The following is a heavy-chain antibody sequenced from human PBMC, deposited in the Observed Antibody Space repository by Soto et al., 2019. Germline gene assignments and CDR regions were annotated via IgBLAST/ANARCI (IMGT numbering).Heavy chain of an antibody. CDR1: GYTFTSYG. Sequence: QVQLVQSGAEVKKPGASVKVSCKASGYTFTSYGISWVRQPPGQGLEWMVWISASNGNTKYAQKLQGRVTLTTDTSTSTSYMALRSRRSDDTAVYYCARESPPADYWGQGTLVTVSS. J-gene: IGHJ4*02. CDR2: ISASNGNT. CDR3: ARESPPADY. V-gene: IGHV1-18*01.